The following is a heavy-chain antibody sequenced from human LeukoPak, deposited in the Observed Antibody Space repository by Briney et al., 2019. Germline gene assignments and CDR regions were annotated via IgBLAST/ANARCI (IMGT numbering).Heavy chain of an antibody. V-gene: IGHV3-66*01. Sequence: PGGSLRLSCAASGFTVSSNYMSWVRQPPGKGLEWVSLIYSGGSTYYAESVKGRFTVSRDNSKNTLYLQMNSLRAEDTAVYYCAREGCSSTNCYTAFDIWGQGTMVTVSS. D-gene: IGHD2-2*02. CDR3: AREGCSSTNCYTAFDI. CDR2: IYSGGST. CDR1: GFTVSSNY. J-gene: IGHJ3*02.